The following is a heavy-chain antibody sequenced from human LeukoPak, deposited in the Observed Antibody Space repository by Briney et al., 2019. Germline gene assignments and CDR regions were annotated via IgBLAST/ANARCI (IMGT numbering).Heavy chain of an antibody. Sequence: SGRSLRLSCAASGFTFDDYAMHWVRQAPGKGLEWVSGISWNSGSIGYADSVKGRFTISRDNAKNSLYLQMNSLRAEDTALYYCAKDISYTLLPSDAFDIWGQGTMVTVSS. CDR2: ISWNSGSI. D-gene: IGHD2-15*01. CDR1: GFTFDDYA. V-gene: IGHV3-9*01. J-gene: IGHJ3*02. CDR3: AKDISYTLLPSDAFDI.